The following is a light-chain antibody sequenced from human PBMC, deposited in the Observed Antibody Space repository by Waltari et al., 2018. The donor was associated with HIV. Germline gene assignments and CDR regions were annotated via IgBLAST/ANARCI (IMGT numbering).Light chain of an antibody. CDR3: QQSYSTPPT. J-gene: IGKJ4*01. CDR1: QTISSY. Sequence: DIQMTQSPSSLSASVGDRVTITRRASQTISSYLNWYQQKPGKAPNLLIYTASSLQSGVPSRFRGSGSGTDFTLTISSLQPEDFATYYCQQSYSTPPTFGGGTKVEIK. V-gene: IGKV1-39*01. CDR2: TAS.